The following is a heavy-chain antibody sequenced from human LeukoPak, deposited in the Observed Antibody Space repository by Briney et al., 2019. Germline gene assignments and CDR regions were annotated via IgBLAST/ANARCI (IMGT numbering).Heavy chain of an antibody. V-gene: IGHV3-7*01. Sequence: GGSLRLSCAASGFTFSSYGMSWVRQAPGKGLEWVANIKQDGSEKYYVDSVKGRFTISRDNAKNSLYLQMNSLRAEDTAVYYCARDEVKQQLGWDYYYYYYMDVWGKGTTVTVSS. J-gene: IGHJ6*03. D-gene: IGHD6-13*01. CDR3: ARDEVKQQLGWDYYYYYYMDV. CDR1: GFTFSSYG. CDR2: IKQDGSEK.